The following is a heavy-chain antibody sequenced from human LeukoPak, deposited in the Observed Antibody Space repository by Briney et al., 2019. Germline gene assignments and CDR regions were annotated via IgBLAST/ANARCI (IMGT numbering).Heavy chain of an antibody. CDR3: AKGDPTMMVVVITGDAFDI. CDR1: GFIFSNYG. D-gene: IGHD3-22*01. CDR2: IRYDGTNK. V-gene: IGHV3-30*02. Sequence: GGSLRLSCAASGFIFSNYGMHWVRQAPGKGLEWVAFIRYDGTNKYYADSVRGRFTISRDNSKNMLYLQMNSLRAEDTAVYYCAKGDPTMMVVVITGDAFDIWGQGALVTVSS. J-gene: IGHJ4*02.